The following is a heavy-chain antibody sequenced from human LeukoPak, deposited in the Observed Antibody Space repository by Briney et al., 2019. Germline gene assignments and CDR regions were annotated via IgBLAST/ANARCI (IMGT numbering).Heavy chain of an antibody. Sequence: ASVKVSCKASGYAFSGNSIHWVRQAPGQGLEWMGRIDPKSGDTYYAQKFQGRVTMTRDTSISTAYMELSRLRADDTAVYYCARDNMGSYEHWGQGTLVTASS. CDR1: GYAFSGNS. V-gene: IGHV1-2*02. D-gene: IGHD3-10*01. J-gene: IGHJ4*02. CDR2: IDPKSGDT. CDR3: ARDNMGSYEH.